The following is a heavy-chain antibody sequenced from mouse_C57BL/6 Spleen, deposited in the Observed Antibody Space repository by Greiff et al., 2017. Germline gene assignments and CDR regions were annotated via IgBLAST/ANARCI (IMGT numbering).Heavy chain of an antibody. Sequence: VQLQQSGAELVRPGASVKLSCTASGFNIKDDYMHWVKQRPEQGLEWIGWIDPENGDTEYASKFQGKATITADTSSNTAYLQLSSLTSEDTAVYYCTTGGTTVDLQEYFDVWGTGTTVTVSS. CDR3: TTGGTTVDLQEYFDV. CDR2: IDPENGDT. J-gene: IGHJ1*03. CDR1: GFNIKDDY. D-gene: IGHD1-1*01. V-gene: IGHV14-4*01.